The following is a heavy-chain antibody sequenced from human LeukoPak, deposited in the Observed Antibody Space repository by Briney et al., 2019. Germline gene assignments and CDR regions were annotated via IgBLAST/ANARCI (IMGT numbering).Heavy chain of an antibody. D-gene: IGHD5-24*01. CDR1: GFTFSDYT. V-gene: IGHV3-21*04. CDR3: ARGNRWLQFSGG. CDR2: ISSDSSYI. Sequence: PGGSLRLSCAASGFTFSDYTMTWVRQAPGKGLEWVASISSDSSYIDYADSVKGRFTISRDNTKNSLYLQMKSLRAEDTAVYYCARGNRWLQFSGGWGQGTLVTVSS. J-gene: IGHJ1*01.